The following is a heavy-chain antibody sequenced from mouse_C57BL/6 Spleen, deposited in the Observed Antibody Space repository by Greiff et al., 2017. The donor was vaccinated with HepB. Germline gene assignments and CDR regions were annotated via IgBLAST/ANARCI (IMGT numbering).Heavy chain of an antibody. V-gene: IGHV1-69*01. CDR1: GYTFTSYW. J-gene: IGHJ4*01. Sequence: VQLQQPGAELVMPGASVKLSCKASGYTFTSYWMHWVKQRPGQGLEWIGEIDPSDSYTNYNQKFKGKSTLTVDKSSSTAYMQLSSLTSEDSAVYYCARSGFTTVVAGGMDYWGQGTSVTVSS. D-gene: IGHD1-1*01. CDR2: IDPSDSYT. CDR3: ARSGFTTVVAGGMDY.